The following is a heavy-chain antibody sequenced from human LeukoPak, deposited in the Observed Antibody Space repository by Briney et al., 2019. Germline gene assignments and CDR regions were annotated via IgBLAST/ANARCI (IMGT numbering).Heavy chain of an antibody. D-gene: IGHD3-22*01. Sequence: PSETLSLTCTDSGASIRSSYWSWLRQPLGKGLEWIGYIYYTGSTNSNPSLKSRVTVSVDTSKNQFSLKLSSMTAADTAVYYCARLDRSGYEMGGSWFDPWGQGTLVTVSS. CDR3: ARLDRSGYEMGGSWFDP. J-gene: IGHJ5*02. CDR2: IYYTGST. V-gene: IGHV4-59*08. CDR1: GASIRSSY.